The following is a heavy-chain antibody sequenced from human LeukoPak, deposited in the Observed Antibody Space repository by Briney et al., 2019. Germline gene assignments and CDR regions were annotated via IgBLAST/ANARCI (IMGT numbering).Heavy chain of an antibody. CDR1: GGSISSGSYY. CDR3: ASSSSVTFDY. Sequence: SETLSLTCTVSGGSISSGSYYWSWIRQPAGLGLEWIGRIYTSGSTNYNPSLKSRVTISVDTSKNQLSLKLSSVTAADTAVYYCASSSSVTFDYWGQGTLVTVSS. V-gene: IGHV4-61*02. D-gene: IGHD6-19*01. CDR2: IYTSGST. J-gene: IGHJ4*02.